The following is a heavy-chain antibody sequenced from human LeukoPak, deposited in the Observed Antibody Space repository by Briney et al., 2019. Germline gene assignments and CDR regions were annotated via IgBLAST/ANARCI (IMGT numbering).Heavy chain of an antibody. V-gene: IGHV3-49*04. J-gene: IGHJ4*02. CDR2: IRSNTYGGTA. CDR3: TKGDYHAY. CDR1: GLTLSNFW. Sequence: GGSLRLSCVASGLTLSNFWMTWVRQAPGKGLEWVGFIRSNTYGGTAEYAASVKGRFTISRDDSKSIAYLQMNSLKTEDTAVYYCTKGDYHAYWGQGTLATVSS.